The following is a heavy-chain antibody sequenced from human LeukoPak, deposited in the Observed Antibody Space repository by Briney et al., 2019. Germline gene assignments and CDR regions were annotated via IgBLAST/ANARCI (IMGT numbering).Heavy chain of an antibody. CDR3: ARDFYDSSGPLTVNRGDY. Sequence: ASVKVSCKTSGYTFTNYGISWVRQAPGQGLEWMGWISPYNGNTIYAQKLQGRVTMTTDTSTSTAYMELRSLRSDDTAVYYCARDFYDSSGPLTVNRGDYWGQGTLVTVSS. D-gene: IGHD3-22*01. V-gene: IGHV1-18*01. J-gene: IGHJ4*02. CDR2: ISPYNGNT. CDR1: GYTFTNYG.